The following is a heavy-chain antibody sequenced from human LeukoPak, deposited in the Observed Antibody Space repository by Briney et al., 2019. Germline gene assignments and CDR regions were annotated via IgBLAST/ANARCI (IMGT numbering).Heavy chain of an antibody. J-gene: IGHJ3*02. V-gene: IGHV3-30*18. CDR3: AKELMVRGVIDAFDI. CDR1: GFTFSSYW. D-gene: IGHD3-10*01. Sequence: GGSLRLSCAASGFTFSSYWMSWVRQAPGKGLEWVAVISYDGSNKYYADSVKGRFTISRDNSKNTLYLQMNSLRAEDTAVYYCAKELMVRGVIDAFDIWGQGTMVTVSS. CDR2: ISYDGSNK.